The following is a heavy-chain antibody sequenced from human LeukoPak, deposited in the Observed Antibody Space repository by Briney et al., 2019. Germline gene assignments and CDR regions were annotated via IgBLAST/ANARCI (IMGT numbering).Heavy chain of an antibody. J-gene: IGHJ4*02. V-gene: IGHV1-18*01. CDR3: ASRSGSTPYYFDY. CDR2: INTYNGKT. Sequence: EASVKVSCKASGYTFISQGISWMRQAPGQGLEWMGWINTYNGKTSYAQKLQNRITMTTDTSTSTAYMELRSLRSDDTAVYYCASRSGSTPYYFDYWGQGTLVTVSS. D-gene: IGHD3-3*01. CDR1: GYTFISQG.